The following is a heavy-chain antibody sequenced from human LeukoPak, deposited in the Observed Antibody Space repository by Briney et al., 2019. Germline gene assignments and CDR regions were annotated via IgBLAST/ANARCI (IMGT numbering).Heavy chain of an antibody. CDR1: GFTFSSYS. Sequence: GGSLRLSCAASGFTFSSYSMNWVRQAPGKGLEWVSYVSSSSSTIYYADSVKGRFTISRDNAKNSLYLQMNSLRAEDTAVHYCAGCGITIFGVDQNWFDPWGQGTLVTVSS. D-gene: IGHD3-3*01. CDR3: AGCGITIFGVDQNWFDP. V-gene: IGHV3-48*01. J-gene: IGHJ5*02. CDR2: VSSSSSTI.